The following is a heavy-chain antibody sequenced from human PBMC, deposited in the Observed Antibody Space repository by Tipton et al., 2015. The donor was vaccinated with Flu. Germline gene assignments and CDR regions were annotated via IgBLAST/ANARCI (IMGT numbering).Heavy chain of an antibody. CDR1: SGSIRSTNYF. J-gene: IGHJ4*02. D-gene: IGHD3-10*02. CDR3: ARLSYYDVDLKNFYFDH. CDR2: IYPSGAT. V-gene: IGHV4-39*01. Sequence: PSLTCTVSSGSIRSTNYFCAWIRQPPGKRLELIGSIYPSGATYYNPSLKSRVTISVDTSKSQFSLMLRSVTAADTAVYYCARLSYYDVDLKNFYFDHWGQGALVTVSS.